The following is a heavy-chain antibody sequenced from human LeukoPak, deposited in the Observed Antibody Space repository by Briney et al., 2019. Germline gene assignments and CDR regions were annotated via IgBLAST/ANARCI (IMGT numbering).Heavy chain of an antibody. V-gene: IGHV3-30*02. D-gene: IGHD7-27*01. J-gene: IGHJ4*02. CDR1: GFSFSSSA. Sequence: GGSLRLSCAASGFSFSSSAMHWVRQAPGKGLDWVAFIHYDGNSKYYADSVKGRFTISRDNSKNTLYLQMNSLRAEDTAVYYCAKDISWGSYISWGQGTLVTVS. CDR2: IHYDGNSK. CDR3: AKDISWGSYIS.